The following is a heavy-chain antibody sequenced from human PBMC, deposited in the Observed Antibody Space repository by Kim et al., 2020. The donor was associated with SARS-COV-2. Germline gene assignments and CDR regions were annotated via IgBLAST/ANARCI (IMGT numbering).Heavy chain of an antibody. V-gene: IGHV5-10-1*01. D-gene: IGHD6-13*01. J-gene: IGHJ6*02. CDR2: IDPSDSYT. Sequence: GESLKISCKGSGYSFTSYWISWVRQMPGKGLEWMGRIDPSDSYTNYSPSFQGHVTIAADKSISTAYLQWSSLKASDTAMYYCAGLPSAAAGVDVWGQGTTVTVS. CDR1: GYSFTSYW. CDR3: AGLPSAAAGVDV.